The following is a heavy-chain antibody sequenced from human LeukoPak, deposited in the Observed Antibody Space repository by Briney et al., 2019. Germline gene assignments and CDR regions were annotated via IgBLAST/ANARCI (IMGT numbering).Heavy chain of an antibody. Sequence: PSETLSLTCAVSGVSISSGGYSWRWLRQPPGKGLEWIGYIYHSGSTYYNPSLKSRVTISVDRSKNQFSPKLSSVTAADTAVYYCARGIDYGGNFDAFDIWGQGTMVTVSS. V-gene: IGHV4-30-2*01. J-gene: IGHJ3*02. CDR2: IYHSGST. CDR3: ARGIDYGGNFDAFDI. D-gene: IGHD4-23*01. CDR1: GVSISSGGYS.